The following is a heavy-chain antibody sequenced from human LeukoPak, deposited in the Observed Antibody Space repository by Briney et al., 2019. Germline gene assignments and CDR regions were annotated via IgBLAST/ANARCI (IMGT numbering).Heavy chain of an antibody. J-gene: IGHJ4*02. D-gene: IGHD3-3*01. CDR3: AKDHDGVLRFLVDY. Sequence: PGGSLRLSCAASGFTFSDYYMSWIRQAPGKGLEWVSAISGSGGSTYYADSVKGRFTISRDNSKNTLYLQMNGLRAEDTAVYYCAKDHDGVLRFLVDYWGQGTLVTVSS. CDR2: ISGSGGST. CDR1: GFTFSDYY. V-gene: IGHV3-23*01.